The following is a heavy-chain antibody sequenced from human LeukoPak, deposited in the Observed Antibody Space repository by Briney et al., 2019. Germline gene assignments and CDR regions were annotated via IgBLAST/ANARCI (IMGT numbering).Heavy chain of an antibody. J-gene: IGHJ4*02. D-gene: IGHD6-19*01. Sequence: PGGSLRLSCGASGFTFRSYAMSWVRQAPGKGLEWVSSISKSSTYIYYADSVKGRFTISRDNAKNSLYLQMNSLRAEDTAVYYCARDDIAVAGRVVDYWGQGTQVTVSS. V-gene: IGHV3-21*01. CDR3: ARDDIAVAGRVVDY. CDR2: ISKSSTYI. CDR1: GFTFRSYA.